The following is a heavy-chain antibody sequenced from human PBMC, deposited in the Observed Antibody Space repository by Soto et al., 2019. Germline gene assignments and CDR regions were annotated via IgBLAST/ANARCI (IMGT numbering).Heavy chain of an antibody. CDR2: INHSGST. J-gene: IGHJ5*02. CDR1: GGSFSGYY. V-gene: IGHV4-34*01. Sequence: SSETLSLTCAVYGGSFSGYYWSWIRQPPGKGLEWIGEINHSGSTNYNPSLKGRVTISVDTSKNQFSLKLSSVTAADTAVYYCARRSITMVRGVIITKKNWFDPWGQGTLVTVSS. D-gene: IGHD3-10*01. CDR3: ARRSITMVRGVIITKKNWFDP.